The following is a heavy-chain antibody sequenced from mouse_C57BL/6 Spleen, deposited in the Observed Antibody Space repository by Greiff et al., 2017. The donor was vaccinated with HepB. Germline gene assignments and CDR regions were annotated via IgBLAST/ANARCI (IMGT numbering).Heavy chain of an antibody. CDR3: ARSGDYSNSHYAMDY. CDR1: GYTFTSYW. D-gene: IGHD2-5*01. CDR2: IDPSDSYT. V-gene: IGHV1-50*01. J-gene: IGHJ4*01. Sequence: VQLQQPGAELVKPGASVKLSCKASGYTFTSYWMQWVKQRPGQGLEWIGEIDPSDSYTNYNQKFKGKATLTVDTSSSTAYMQLSSLTSEDSAVSYCARSGDYSNSHYAMDYWGQGTSVTVSS.